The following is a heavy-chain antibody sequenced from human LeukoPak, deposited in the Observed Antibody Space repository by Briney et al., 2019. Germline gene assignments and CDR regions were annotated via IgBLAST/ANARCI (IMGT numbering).Heavy chain of an antibody. J-gene: IGHJ4*02. CDR3: AKAGGNSFFDY. CDR2: INPGGGST. D-gene: IGHD1-7*01. Sequence: GGSLRLSCAASGVTFSSYAMNWVRQGPGKGLEWVSAINPGGGSTYYADSVKGRFTISRDNSKNTLYLQMNSLRAEDTAIYYCAKAGGNSFFDYWGQGTLVTVSS. V-gene: IGHV3-23*01. CDR1: GVTFSSYA.